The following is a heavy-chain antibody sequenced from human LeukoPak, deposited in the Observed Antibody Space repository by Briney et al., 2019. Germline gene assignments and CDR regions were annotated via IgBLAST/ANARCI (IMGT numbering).Heavy chain of an antibody. CDR3: ATWGGYGSASYFDY. J-gene: IGHJ4*02. V-gene: IGHV1-2*02. CDR2: MNPNSGGT. D-gene: IGHD3-10*01. Sequence: ASVKVSCKASGYSFTGYYMHWVRQAPGQGLEWMGWMNPNSGGTDYPQKFQGRVTMTRDTSITTAYMELSRLTSDDTAVYYCATWGGYGSASYFDYWGQGTLVTVSS. CDR1: GYSFTGYY.